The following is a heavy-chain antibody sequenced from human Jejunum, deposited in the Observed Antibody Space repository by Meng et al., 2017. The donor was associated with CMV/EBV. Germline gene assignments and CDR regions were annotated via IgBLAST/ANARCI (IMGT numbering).Heavy chain of an antibody. CDR2: ISANTGTP. CDR1: GYTFSTYT. Sequence: QGQLVQSGPELKKPGASVKVSCKASGYTFSTYTINWVRQAHGRGLEWMGWISANTGTPTYTQGFTGRFVFSLDTSVSTAYLQISSLKAEDTAVYYCARGGNFDPWGQGTLVTVSS. CDR3: ARGGNFDP. J-gene: IGHJ5*02. V-gene: IGHV7-4-1*02. D-gene: IGHD2/OR15-2a*01.